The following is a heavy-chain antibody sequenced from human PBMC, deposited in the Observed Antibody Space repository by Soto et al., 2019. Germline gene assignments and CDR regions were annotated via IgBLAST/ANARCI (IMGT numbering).Heavy chain of an antibody. J-gene: IGHJ3*02. V-gene: IGHV3-23*01. CDR2: ISGSGGST. D-gene: IGHD2-2*01. Sequence: EVQLLESGGGLVQPGGSLRLSCAASGFTFSSYAMSWVRQAPGKGLEWVSAISGSGGSTYYADSVKGRFTISSYNSKNTMYLQMNSLRAEDTAVDYCAKSRQPATLCAFDIWGQGTMVTVSS. CDR1: GFTFSSYA. CDR3: AKSRQPATLCAFDI.